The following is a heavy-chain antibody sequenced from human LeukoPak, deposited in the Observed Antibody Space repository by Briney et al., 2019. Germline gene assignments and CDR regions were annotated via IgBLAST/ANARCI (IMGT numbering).Heavy chain of an antibody. CDR3: ASREYYDSSGKRSWFDP. Sequence: ASVKVSCKASGGTFSSYVFTWVRQAPGQGLEWMGQIVPIFGTANYAQKFQGRVTITADESTSTAYMELSSLRSEDTAVYYCASREYYDSSGKRSWFDPWGQGTLVTVSS. CDR1: GGTFSSYV. CDR2: IVPIFGTA. J-gene: IGHJ5*02. D-gene: IGHD3-22*01. V-gene: IGHV1-69*13.